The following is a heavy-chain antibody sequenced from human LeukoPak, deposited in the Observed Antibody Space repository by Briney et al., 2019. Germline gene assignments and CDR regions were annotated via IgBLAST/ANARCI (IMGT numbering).Heavy chain of an antibody. J-gene: IGHJ4*02. Sequence: QSGGSLRLSCAASGFTFSSYAMSWVRQAPGKGLERVSAISGSGGSTYYANSVKGRFTISRDNSKNTLYLQMNSLRAEDTAVYYCAKVTGYSSGWSDYWGQGTLVTVSS. D-gene: IGHD6-19*01. V-gene: IGHV3-23*01. CDR2: ISGSGGST. CDR3: AKVTGYSSGWSDY. CDR1: GFTFSSYA.